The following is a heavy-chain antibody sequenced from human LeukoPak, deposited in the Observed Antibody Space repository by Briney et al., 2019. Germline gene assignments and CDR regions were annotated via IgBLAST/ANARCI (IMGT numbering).Heavy chain of an antibody. Sequence: SETLSLTCTVSGGSIGGYYWSWIRQPPGKGLEWIGYIYYSGSTNYNPSLKSRVSMSVDTSKNQFSLKLSSVTAADTAVYYCARSGWGDSSSWIFDFWGRGTLVTVSS. CDR2: IYYSGST. CDR3: ARSGWGDSSSWIFDF. D-gene: IGHD6-13*01. J-gene: IGHJ4*02. CDR1: GGSIGGYY. V-gene: IGHV4-59*01.